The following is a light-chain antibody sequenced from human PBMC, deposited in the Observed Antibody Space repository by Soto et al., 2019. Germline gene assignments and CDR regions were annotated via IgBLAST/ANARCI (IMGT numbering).Light chain of an antibody. CDR1: QTTNNY. Sequence: DIQMTQSRSSLSASVGDRVTITCRASQTTNNYLNWYQLKPGKAPKLLIYAASTLQTGVPSRFTASGSDTDFPLTTLRLQPEDYPTHFCQHSYRMPYAFGPGTK. V-gene: IGKV1-39*01. J-gene: IGKJ2*01. CDR2: AAS. CDR3: QHSYRMPYA.